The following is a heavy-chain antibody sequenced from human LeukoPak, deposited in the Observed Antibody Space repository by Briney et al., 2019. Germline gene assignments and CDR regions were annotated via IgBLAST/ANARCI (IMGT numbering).Heavy chain of an antibody. CDR1: GFTFSSYS. D-gene: IGHD3-9*01. CDR3: ARFQFDARHMDV. CDR2: ISSSSSYI. J-gene: IGHJ6*03. V-gene: IGHV3-21*01. Sequence: KPGGSLRLSCAASGFTFSSYSMNWVRQAPGKGLEWVSSISSSSSYIYYADSVRGRFTISRDNAKNSLFLQMNSLRAEDTAVYYCARFQFDARHMDVWGEGTTVTVSS.